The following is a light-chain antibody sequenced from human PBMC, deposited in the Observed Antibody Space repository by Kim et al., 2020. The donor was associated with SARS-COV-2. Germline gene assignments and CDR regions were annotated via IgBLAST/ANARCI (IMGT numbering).Light chain of an antibody. CDR2: WAS. J-gene: IGKJ1*01. Sequence: DIVMTQSPDSLAVSLGERATINCKSSQSILYSSNNNNYIAWYQQKPGQPPKLLIYWASIRESGVPDRFSGSGSGTDFTLTISSLQAEDVAVYYCQQYYSTPWTFGQGTKVDIK. V-gene: IGKV4-1*01. CDR1: QSILYSSNNNNY. CDR3: QQYYSTPWT.